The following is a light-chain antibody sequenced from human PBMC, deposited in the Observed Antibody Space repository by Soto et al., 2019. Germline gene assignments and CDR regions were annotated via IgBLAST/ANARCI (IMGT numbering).Light chain of an antibody. J-gene: IGKJ1*01. CDR1: QSISSW. Sequence: ARDTITYRASQSISSWLAWYQQKPGKAPKLLIFDASSLESGVPSRFSGSGSETEYTLTLRSLQPDDSAPPYCQPPRTSPWPFARGTKVDIK. V-gene: IGKV1-5*01. CDR2: DAS. CDR3: QPPRTSPWP.